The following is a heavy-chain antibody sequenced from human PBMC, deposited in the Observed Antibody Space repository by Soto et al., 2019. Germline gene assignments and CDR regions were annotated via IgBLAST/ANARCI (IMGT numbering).Heavy chain of an antibody. CDR2: IIPIFGAT. CDR1: GGTFSSYA. V-gene: IGHV1-69*06. Sequence: QVQLVQSGAEVKKPGSSVKVSCKASGGTFSSYAITWVRQAPGQGLDWMREIIPIFGATNFAQKFQGRVTITADKSTTTAYMELSSLTSEDTAVYYCARMGGSFLDSWGQGTLVTVSS. CDR3: ARMGGSFLDS. J-gene: IGHJ5*01. D-gene: IGHD1-26*01.